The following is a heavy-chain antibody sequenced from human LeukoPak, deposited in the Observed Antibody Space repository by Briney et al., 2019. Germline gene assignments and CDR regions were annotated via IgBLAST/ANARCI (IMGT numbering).Heavy chain of an antibody. CDR3: ARSSSAMVRGVISITPDY. V-gene: IGHV3-30-3*01. CDR1: GFTFSSYA. D-gene: IGHD3-10*01. J-gene: IGHJ4*02. CDR2: ISYDGSNK. Sequence: GGSLRLSCAASGFTFSSYAMHWVRQAPGKGLEWVAAISYDGSNKYYADSVKGRLTISRDNSKNTLYLQMNSLRAEDTAVYYCARSSSAMVRGVISITPDYWGQGTLVTVSS.